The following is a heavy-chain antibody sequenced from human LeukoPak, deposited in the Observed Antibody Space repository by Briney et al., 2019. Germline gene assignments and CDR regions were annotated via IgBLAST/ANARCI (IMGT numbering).Heavy chain of an antibody. J-gene: IGHJ6*02. CDR2: IGTAGDT. CDR1: GFTFSSYD. D-gene: IGHD4/OR15-4a*01. V-gene: IGHV3-13*01. Sequence: GGSLRLSCAASGFTFSSYDMHWVRQATGKGLEWVSAIGTAGDTYYPGSVKGRFTISRENAKNSLYLQMNSLRAGDTAVYYCAREAPGPLTTNYYGMDVWGQGTTVTVSS. CDR3: AREAPGPLTTNYYGMDV.